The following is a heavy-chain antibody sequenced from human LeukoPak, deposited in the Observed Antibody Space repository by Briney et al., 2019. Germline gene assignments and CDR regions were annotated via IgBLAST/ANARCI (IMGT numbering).Heavy chain of an antibody. D-gene: IGHD2-8*01. CDR1: GFTFSRYG. CDR2: IWYDGSNK. J-gene: IGHJ4*02. V-gene: IGHV3-33*01. CDR3: ARVDRSGLWYTRYFDY. Sequence: QPGGSLRLSCAASGFTFSRYGTHWVRQAPGKGLEWVAVIWYDGSNKYYADSVKGRFTISRDNSKNMLYLQMNSLSAEDTAVYYCARVDRSGLWYTRYFDYWGQGTLVTVS.